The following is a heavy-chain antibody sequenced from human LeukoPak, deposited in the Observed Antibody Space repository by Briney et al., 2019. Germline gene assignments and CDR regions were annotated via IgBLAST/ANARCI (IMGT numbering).Heavy chain of an antibody. CDR3: AREYSSGWYTD. CDR1: GYSISSGYY. CDR2: IYYSGST. D-gene: IGHD6-19*01. V-gene: IGHV4-61*01. J-gene: IGHJ4*02. Sequence: SETLSLTCTVSGYSISSGYYWSWIRQPPGKGLEWIGYIYYSGSTNYNPSLKSRVTISVDTSKNQFSLRLSSVTAADTAVYYCAREYSSGWYTDWGQGTLVTVSS.